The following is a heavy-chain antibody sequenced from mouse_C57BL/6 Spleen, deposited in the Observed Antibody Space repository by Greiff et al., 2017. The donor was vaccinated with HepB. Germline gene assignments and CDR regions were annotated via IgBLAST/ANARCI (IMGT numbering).Heavy chain of an antibody. CDR1: GYAFSSSW. CDR3: ARSDYGGHY. D-gene: IGHD1-1*02. V-gene: IGHV1-82*01. J-gene: IGHJ2*01. Sequence: LQESGPELVKPGASVKISCKASGYAFSSSWMNWVKQRPGKGLEWIGRIYPGDGDTNYNGKFKGKATLTADKSSSTAYMQLSSLTSEDSAVYFCARSDYGGHYWGQGTTLTVSS. CDR2: IYPGDGDT.